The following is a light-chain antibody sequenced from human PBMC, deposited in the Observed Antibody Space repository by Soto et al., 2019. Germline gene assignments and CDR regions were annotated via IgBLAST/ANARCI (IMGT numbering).Light chain of an antibody. CDR2: AAS. J-gene: IGKJ3*01. V-gene: IGKV3-11*01. Sequence: EIVLTQSPATLSLSPGERATLSCRASQSVSSYVAWYQQKPGQAPRLLIYAASNRATGIPARFSGSGSGTDFPLTISSLEPEDFAVYYWQQRSNWPGTFGPGTKVDIK. CDR3: QQRSNWPGT. CDR1: QSVSSY.